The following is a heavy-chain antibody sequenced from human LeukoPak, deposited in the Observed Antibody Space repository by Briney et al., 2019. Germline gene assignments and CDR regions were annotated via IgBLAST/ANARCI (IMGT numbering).Heavy chain of an antibody. D-gene: IGHD1-14*01. V-gene: IGHV4-34*01. CDR1: GGSFSDYY. J-gene: IGHJ5*02. Sequence: SETLSLTCAVYGGSFSDYYWSWIRQPPGKGLEWIGTVYYTGSTYYSPSLKSRVTISVDTSKNQFSLKVNSVTAADTAVYFCARLSGGNPAPWGQGTRVTVSS. CDR3: ARLSGGNPAP. CDR2: VYYTGST.